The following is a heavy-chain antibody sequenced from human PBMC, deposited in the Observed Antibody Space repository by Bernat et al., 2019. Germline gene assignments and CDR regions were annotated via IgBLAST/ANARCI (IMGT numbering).Heavy chain of an antibody. CDR1: GFTFDDYT. V-gene: IGHV3-43*01. CDR3: AKGAYGGKSVTFDL. D-gene: IGHD4-23*01. J-gene: IGHJ2*01. Sequence: EVQLVESGGVVVQPGGSLRLSCAASGFTFDDYTMHWVRQAPGKGLEWVSLISWDGGSTYYADSVKGRFTISRDNSKNSLYLQMNSLRTEDTALYYCAKGAYGGKSVTFDLWGRATLVTVSS. CDR2: ISWDGGST.